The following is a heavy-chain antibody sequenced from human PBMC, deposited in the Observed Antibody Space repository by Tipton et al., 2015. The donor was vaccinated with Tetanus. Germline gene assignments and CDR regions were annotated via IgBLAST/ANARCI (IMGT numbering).Heavy chain of an antibody. CDR3: AREGLVFGPAKLSYFDF. D-gene: IGHD6-25*01. CDR1: GFSLSRYV. V-gene: IGHV3-30-3*01. J-gene: IGHJ4*02. Sequence: SLRLSCEVSGFSLSRYVIHWVCQPPGKGLEWVAEISADGHKNYNRDSVGGRFTISRDISRDTLYLQMTNLRPDDTAIYYCAREGLVFGPAKLSYFDFWGQGTLVTVSS. CDR2: ISADGHKN.